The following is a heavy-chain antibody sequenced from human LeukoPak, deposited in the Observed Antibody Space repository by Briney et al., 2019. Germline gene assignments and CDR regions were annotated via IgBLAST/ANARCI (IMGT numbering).Heavy chain of an antibody. Sequence: SETLSLTCTVSGYSISSGYYWGWIRQPPGKGLEWIGSIYHSGGTYYNPSLKSRVTISVDTSKNQFSLKLSSVTAADTAVYYCASLTGEIYSGSIDYWGQGTLVTVSS. D-gene: IGHD5-12*01. CDR3: ASLTGEIYSGSIDY. CDR1: GYSISSGYY. CDR2: IYHSGGT. J-gene: IGHJ4*02. V-gene: IGHV4-38-2*02.